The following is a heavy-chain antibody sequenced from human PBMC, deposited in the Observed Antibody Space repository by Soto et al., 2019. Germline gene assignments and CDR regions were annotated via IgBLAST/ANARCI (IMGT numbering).Heavy chain of an antibody. CDR2: IYYSGST. D-gene: IGHD5-12*01. Sequence: SETLSLTCTVSGGSISSGGYYWSWIRQHPGKGLEWIGYIYYSGSTYYNPSLKSRVTISVDTSKNQFSLKLSSVTTADTAVYYCARDQSSRDGYNPYNWFDPWGQGTLVTVSS. CDR1: GGSISSGGYY. J-gene: IGHJ5*02. V-gene: IGHV4-31*03. CDR3: ARDQSSRDGYNPYNWFDP.